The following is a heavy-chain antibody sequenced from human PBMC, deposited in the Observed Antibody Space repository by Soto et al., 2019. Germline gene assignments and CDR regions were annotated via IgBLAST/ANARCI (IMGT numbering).Heavy chain of an antibody. CDR1: RFTFNNYA. V-gene: IGHV3-23*01. CDR3: AADGISTVTTYPIYYFDY. CDR2: ITGGGGGRT. D-gene: IGHD4-17*01. J-gene: IGHJ4*02. Sequence: AGSMRLSCAASRFTFNNYAMNWVRQAPGKGLEWVSTITGGGGGRTNYADSVKGRFTISRDNSKTTLYLQMSSLRSEDTAVYYCAADGISTVTTYPIYYFDYWGQGTLVTVSS.